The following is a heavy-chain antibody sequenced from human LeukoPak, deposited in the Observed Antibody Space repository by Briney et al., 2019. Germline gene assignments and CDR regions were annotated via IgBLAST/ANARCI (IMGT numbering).Heavy chain of an antibody. CDR3: ARNSHCGGDCYSIDY. V-gene: IGHV3-30-3*01. Sequence: GGSLRLSCAASGFTFSSYAMHWVRQAPGQGLEWVAVISYDGSNKYYADSVKGRFTISRDNSKNTLYLQMNSLRAEDTAVYYCARNSHCGGDCYSIDYWGQGTLVTVSS. CDR2: ISYDGSNK. CDR1: GFTFSSYA. D-gene: IGHD2-21*02. J-gene: IGHJ4*02.